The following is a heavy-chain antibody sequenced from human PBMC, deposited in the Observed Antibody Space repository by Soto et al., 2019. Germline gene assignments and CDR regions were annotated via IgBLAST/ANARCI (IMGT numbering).Heavy chain of an antibody. J-gene: IGHJ6*02. CDR1: GYTFTSYG. D-gene: IGHD2-2*01. Sequence: ASVKVSCKASGYTFTSYGISWVRQAPGQGLEWMGWISAYNGNTNYAQKLQGRVTMTTDTSTSTAYMELRSLRSDDTAVYYCARDRVVVVPAAMGRYYYGMDVWGQGTTVTSP. V-gene: IGHV1-18*01. CDR2: ISAYNGNT. CDR3: ARDRVVVVPAAMGRYYYGMDV.